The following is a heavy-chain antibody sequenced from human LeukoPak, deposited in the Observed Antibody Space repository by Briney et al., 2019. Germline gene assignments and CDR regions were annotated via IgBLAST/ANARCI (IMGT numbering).Heavy chain of an antibody. J-gene: IGHJ5*02. Sequence: GGSLRLSCAASGFTFSSYEMNWVRQGPGKGLEWVSYISSSGSTIYYADSVKGRFTISRDNAKNSLYLQMNSLRAEDTSVYYCARDTNGDGWFDPWGQGTLVTVSS. D-gene: IGHD4-17*01. CDR2: ISSSGSTI. CDR3: ARDTNGDGWFDP. V-gene: IGHV3-48*03. CDR1: GFTFSSYE.